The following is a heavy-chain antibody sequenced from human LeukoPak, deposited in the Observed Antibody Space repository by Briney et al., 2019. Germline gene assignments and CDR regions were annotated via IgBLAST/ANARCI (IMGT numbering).Heavy chain of an antibody. Sequence: SVKVSCKASGGTFSSYAISWVRQAPGQGLEWMGRIIPILGIANYAQKFQGRVTITADKSTSTAYMELSSLRSGDTAVYYCARDRRYCSSTSCYSRDGMDVWGQGTTVTVSS. CDR3: ARDRRYCSSTSCYSRDGMDV. V-gene: IGHV1-69*04. CDR1: GGTFSSYA. D-gene: IGHD2-2*01. CDR2: IIPILGIA. J-gene: IGHJ6*02.